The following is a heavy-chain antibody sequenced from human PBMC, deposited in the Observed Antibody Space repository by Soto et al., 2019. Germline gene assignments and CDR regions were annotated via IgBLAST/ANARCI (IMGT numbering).Heavy chain of an antibody. CDR1: GFTFSSYA. V-gene: IGHV3-23*01. CDR2: ISGSGGST. D-gene: IGHD2-2*01. CDR3: AKDHQTYCSSTSCYPWFDP. J-gene: IGHJ5*02. Sequence: GGSLRLSCAASGFTFSSYAMSWVRQAPGKGLEWVSAISGSGGSTYYAGSVKGRFTISRDNSKKPLYLQMNSLRAEDTAVYYCAKDHQTYCSSTSCYPWFDPWGQGTLVTVYS.